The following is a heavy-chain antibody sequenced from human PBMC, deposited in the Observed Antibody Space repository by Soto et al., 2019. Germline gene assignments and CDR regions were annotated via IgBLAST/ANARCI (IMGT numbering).Heavy chain of an antibody. CDR3: ARHEGAGRPYYHYVMDV. D-gene: IGHD6-6*01. CDR1: GYSFTSYW. Sequence: PGESLKISCKGSGYSFTSYWIGWVRQMPGKGLEWMGIIYPGDSDTRYSPSFQGQVTISADKSISTAYLQWSSLKASDTAMYYCARHEGAGRPYYHYVMDVWGQGTTVIVSS. V-gene: IGHV5-51*01. CDR2: IYPGDSDT. J-gene: IGHJ6*02.